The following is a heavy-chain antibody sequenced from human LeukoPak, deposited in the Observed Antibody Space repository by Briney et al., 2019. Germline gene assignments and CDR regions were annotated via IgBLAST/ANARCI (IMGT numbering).Heavy chain of an antibody. V-gene: IGHV3-7*03. Sequence: PGGSLRLSCAASGFTFTCCWMSWVRQTPGKGLEWVASIKQDGREKFYADSVKGRFTISRDNAKNSLYLQVNSLRAEDTAVYYCARDPGYYDSSGYPVFGYWGQGTLVTVSS. CDR1: GFTFTCCW. D-gene: IGHD3-22*01. J-gene: IGHJ4*02. CDR2: IKQDGREK. CDR3: ARDPGYYDSSGYPVFGY.